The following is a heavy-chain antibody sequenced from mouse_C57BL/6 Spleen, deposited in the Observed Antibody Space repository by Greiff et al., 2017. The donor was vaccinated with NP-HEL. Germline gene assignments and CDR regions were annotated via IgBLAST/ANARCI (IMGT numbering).Heavy chain of an antibody. Sequence: VHLVESGPGLVAPSQSLSITCTVSGFSLTSYAISWVRQPPGKGLEWLGVIWTGGGTNYNSALKSRLSISKDNSKSQVFLKMNSLQTDDTARYYCAREGMITTMLGWYFDVWGTGTTVTVSS. D-gene: IGHD2-4*01. J-gene: IGHJ1*03. CDR1: GFSLTSYA. CDR3: AREGMITTMLGWYFDV. V-gene: IGHV2-9-1*01. CDR2: IWTGGGT.